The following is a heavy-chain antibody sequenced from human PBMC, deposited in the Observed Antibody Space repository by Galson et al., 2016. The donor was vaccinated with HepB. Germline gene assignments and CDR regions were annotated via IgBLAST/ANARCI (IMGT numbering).Heavy chain of an antibody. J-gene: IGHJ4*02. CDR3: ARYGRGDSGYEYFFDH. Sequence: TLSLTCAVSGDSINSGGYSWSWIRRPPGKGLEWIGYMYFTGNTHYNPSLESRVTISVDTSTNQFSLKLSSVTAADTAVYYCARYGRGDSGYEYFFDHWGQGTLVTVSS. D-gene: IGHD5-12*01. V-gene: IGHV4-30-4*07. CDR2: MYFTGNT. CDR1: GDSINSGGYS.